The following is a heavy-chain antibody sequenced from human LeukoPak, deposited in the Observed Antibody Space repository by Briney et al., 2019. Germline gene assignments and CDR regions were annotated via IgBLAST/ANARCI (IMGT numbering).Heavy chain of an antibody. V-gene: IGHV3-53*01. Sequence: GGSLRLSCAASGFTVSSNYMSWVRQAPGKGLEWVSVIYSGGSTYYADSVKGRLTISRDNSKNTLYLQMNSLRAEDTAVYYCAADNLGSYYYYGMDVWGQGTTVTVSS. CDR2: IYSGGST. CDR3: AADNLGSYYYYGMDV. CDR1: GFTVSSNY. D-gene: IGHD1-14*01. J-gene: IGHJ6*02.